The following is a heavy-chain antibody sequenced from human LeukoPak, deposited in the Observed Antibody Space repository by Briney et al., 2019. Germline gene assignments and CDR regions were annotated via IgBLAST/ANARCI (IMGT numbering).Heavy chain of an antibody. CDR3: ARDGGEQQLVLDY. V-gene: IGHV1-46*01. CDR2: INPSGGST. Sequence: ALVKVSCKASGCTFTSYYMHWVRQAPGQGLEWMGIINPSGGSTSYAQKFQGRVTMTRDTSTSTVYMELSSLRSEDTAVYYCARDGGEQQLVLDYWGQGTLVTVSS. J-gene: IGHJ4*02. D-gene: IGHD6-13*01. CDR1: GCTFTSYY.